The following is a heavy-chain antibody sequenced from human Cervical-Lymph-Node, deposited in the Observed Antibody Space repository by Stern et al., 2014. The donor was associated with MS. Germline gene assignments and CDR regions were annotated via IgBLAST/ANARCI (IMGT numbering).Heavy chain of an antibody. CDR1: GASVRSADHF. CDR2: IFYSGTT. CDR3: ARLPTYGQILLRGIDY. Sequence: QLQLQESGPGLVKPSQTLSLTCTVSGASVRSADHFWTWIRQHPGKGLEWIGNIFYSGTTYYNPSLKSRVDVSVDTSKNQFSLMLTSVTAADTAVYYCARLPTYGQILLRGIDYWGQGALVTVSS. V-gene: IGHV4-31*03. D-gene: IGHD3-16*01. J-gene: IGHJ4*02.